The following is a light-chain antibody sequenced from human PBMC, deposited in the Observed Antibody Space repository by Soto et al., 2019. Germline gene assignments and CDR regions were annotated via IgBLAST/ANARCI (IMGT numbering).Light chain of an antibody. CDR1: QSVSSSY. Sequence: EIVLTQSPGTLSLSPGERATLSCRASQSVSSSYLAWYQHKPGQAPRLLIYGASSRATGIPDRFSGSGSGTEFTLTVSRLEPEDFAVYYCQQYDSSPTFGQGTKV. J-gene: IGKJ1*01. V-gene: IGKV3-20*01. CDR2: GAS. CDR3: QQYDSSPT.